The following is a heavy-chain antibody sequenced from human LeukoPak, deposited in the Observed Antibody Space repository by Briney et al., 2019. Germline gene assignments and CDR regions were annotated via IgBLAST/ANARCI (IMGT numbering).Heavy chain of an antibody. CDR3: ARARYSNYAGGFDY. CDR2: LWYDGSNT. J-gene: IGHJ4*02. Sequence: GGSLRLSCAASGFTFSSYGMHWVRQAPGKGLEWVALLWYDGSNTYYADSVKGRFTISRDNSKNTVYVQMNNLRAEDTAVYYCARARYSNYAGGFDYWGQGTLVSVSS. CDR1: GFTFSSYG. V-gene: IGHV3-33*01. D-gene: IGHD4-11*01.